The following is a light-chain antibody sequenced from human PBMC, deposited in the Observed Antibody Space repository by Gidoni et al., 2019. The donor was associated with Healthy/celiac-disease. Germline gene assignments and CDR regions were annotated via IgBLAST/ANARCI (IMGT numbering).Light chain of an antibody. CDR3: QHYTTSTLT. J-gene: IGKJ4*01. CDR1: HTISTNY. CDR2: GAS. V-gene: IGKV3-20*01. Sequence: EIVLTQSPGTLSLSPGERATLSCRAGHTISTNYLSWYQQRPGQATSLLIFGASSRAPGIPARFSGSGSGTDFTLTISTLEPEDFALYYCQHYTTSTLTFGGGTRVEIK.